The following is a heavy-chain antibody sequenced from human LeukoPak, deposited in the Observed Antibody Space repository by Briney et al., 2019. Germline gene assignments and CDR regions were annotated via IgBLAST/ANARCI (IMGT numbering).Heavy chain of an antibody. CDR3: ARDHYDILTGYYDYYYYYGMDV. V-gene: IGHV1-2*02. CDR1: GYTFTGYY. Sequence: ASVKVSCKASGYTFTGYYMHWVRQAPGQGLEWMAWINPNSGGTNYAQKFQGRVTMTRDTSISTAYMELSRLRSDDTAVYYCARDHYDILTGYYDYYYYYGMDVWGQGTTVTVSS. CDR2: INPNSGGT. J-gene: IGHJ6*02. D-gene: IGHD3-9*01.